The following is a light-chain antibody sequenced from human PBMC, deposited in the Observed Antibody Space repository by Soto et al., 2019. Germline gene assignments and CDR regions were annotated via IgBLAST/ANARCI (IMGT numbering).Light chain of an antibody. V-gene: IGKV3-15*01. Sequence: EIVMTQSPATLSVSPGERATLSCRACQSVSYNLAWYQQKPGQGPRLLIYGAFTRATGIPARFSGSGSGTEFTLTISSLQSEDFGVYYCQQYKNWPPLTFGGGTKVEIK. CDR3: QQYKNWPPLT. CDR1: QSVSYN. CDR2: GAF. J-gene: IGKJ4*01.